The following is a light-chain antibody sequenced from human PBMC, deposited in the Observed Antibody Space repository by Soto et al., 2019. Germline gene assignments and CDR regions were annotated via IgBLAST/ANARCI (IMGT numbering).Light chain of an antibody. Sequence: DIQMTRSPCTLSASVGDRVTITCRASQSISSWLAWYQQKPGKAPKLLIYDASSLESGVPSRFSGSGSGTEFTLTISSLQPDDFATYYCQQYNSYWTFGQGTKV. CDR1: QSISSW. V-gene: IGKV1-5*01. CDR2: DAS. CDR3: QQYNSYWT. J-gene: IGKJ1*01.